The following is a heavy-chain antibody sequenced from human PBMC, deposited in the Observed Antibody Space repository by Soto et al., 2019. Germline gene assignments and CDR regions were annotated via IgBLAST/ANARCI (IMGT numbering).Heavy chain of an antibody. Sequence: QVQLVESGGGVVQPGRSLRLSCAASGFTFSSYAMHWVRQAPGKGLEWVAVISYDGSNKYYADSVKGRFTISRDNSKNTLYLQMNSLRAEDTAVYYCARAKMEEVVTTLWYYGMDVW. V-gene: IGHV3-30-3*01. D-gene: IGHD3-22*01. J-gene: IGHJ6*01. CDR3: ARAKMEEVVTTLWYYGMDV. CDR1: GFTFSSYA. CDR2: ISYDGSNK.